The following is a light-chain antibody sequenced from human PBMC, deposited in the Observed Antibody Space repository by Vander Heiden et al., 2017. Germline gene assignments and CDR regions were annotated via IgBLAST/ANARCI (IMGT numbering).Light chain of an antibody. V-gene: IGKV1-8*01. CDR3: QQYYTYPWT. J-gene: IGKJ1*01. CDR1: RGVSSY. Sequence: PSSFSASTEDRVPISWRARRGVSSYLAWYQQKPGKAPNLLIYAASTLQSGVPSRFSGSGSGTDFTLTISSLQSEDFATYYCQQYYTYPWTFGQGTKVEVK. CDR2: AAS.